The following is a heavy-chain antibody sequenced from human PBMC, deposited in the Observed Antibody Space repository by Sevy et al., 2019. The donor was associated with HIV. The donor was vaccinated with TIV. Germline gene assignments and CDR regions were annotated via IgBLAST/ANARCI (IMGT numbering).Heavy chain of an antibody. CDR1: GFSLSTSGVG. V-gene: IGHV2-5*02. D-gene: IGHD4-17*01. CDR3: AHSLYGDYTCGYFDY. J-gene: IGHJ4*02. Sequence: SGPTLVNPTQTLTLTCTFSGFSLSTSGVGVGWIRQPPGKALEWLALIYWDDNKRYSPSLRSRLTITKDTSKIQVVLTMTNMDPVDTATYYCAHSLYGDYTCGYFDYWGQGTLVTVSS. CDR2: IYWDDNK.